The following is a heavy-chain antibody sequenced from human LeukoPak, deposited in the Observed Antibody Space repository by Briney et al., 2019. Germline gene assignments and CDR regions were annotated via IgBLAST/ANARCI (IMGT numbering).Heavy chain of an antibody. D-gene: IGHD3-22*01. CDR2: IKSKTDGRTT. V-gene: IGHV3-15*07. CDR1: GFTFSNAW. J-gene: IGHJ4*02. CDR3: TTQEREWLLLHY. Sequence: GGSLRLSCAASGFTFSNAWMNWVRQAPGKGLEWVGRIKSKTDGRTTDYAAPVKGRFTISRDDSKNTLYLQMNSLKTEDTAVYYCTTQEREWLLLHYWGQGTLVTVSS.